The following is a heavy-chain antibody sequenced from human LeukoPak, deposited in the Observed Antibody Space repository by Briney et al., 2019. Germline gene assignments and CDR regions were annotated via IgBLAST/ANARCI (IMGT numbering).Heavy chain of an antibody. CDR1: GFTFSGSA. V-gene: IGHV3-73*01. D-gene: IGHD5-18*01. CDR3: TRPVRDTAMAAIDY. Sequence: GGSLRLSCAASGFTFSGSAIHWVRQASGKGLEWVGRIRSKANNYATGYTASVKGRFNISRDDSKNTAFLEMNSLKTEDTAVYYCTRPVRDTAMAAIDYWGQGTLVTVSS. CDR2: IRSKANNYAT. J-gene: IGHJ4*02.